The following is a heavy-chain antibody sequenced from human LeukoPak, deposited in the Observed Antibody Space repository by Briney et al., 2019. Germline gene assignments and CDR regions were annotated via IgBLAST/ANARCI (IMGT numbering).Heavy chain of an antibody. Sequence: ASVKVSCKASGYTFTSYGISWVRQAPGQGLEWMGWISAYSGHTYYARKLQGRVTMTTHTSTSTAYMELRSLRSDDAAVYYCARVYCSGGSCLDAFDIWGQGTMVTVSS. CDR2: ISAYSGHT. J-gene: IGHJ3*02. CDR1: GYTFTSYG. D-gene: IGHD2-15*01. V-gene: IGHV1-18*01. CDR3: ARVYCSGGSCLDAFDI.